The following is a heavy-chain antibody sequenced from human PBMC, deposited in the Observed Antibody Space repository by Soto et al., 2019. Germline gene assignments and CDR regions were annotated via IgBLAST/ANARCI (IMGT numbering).Heavy chain of an antibody. Sequence: ASVKVSCKASGYTFTRYTMNWVRQAPGQRLEWMGWINPDNGNTKSSQKFQDRVIITRDTSASTACMDLSSLRSEDTAVYYCARGIATGQLDPWGQGXLVTVYS. J-gene: IGHJ5*02. V-gene: IGHV1-3*01. CDR1: GYTFTRYT. CDR3: ARGIATGQLDP. D-gene: IGHD2-15*01. CDR2: INPDNGNT.